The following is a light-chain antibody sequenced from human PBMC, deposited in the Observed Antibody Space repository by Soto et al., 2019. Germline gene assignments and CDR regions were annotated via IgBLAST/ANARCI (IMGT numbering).Light chain of an antibody. J-gene: IGKJ1*01. CDR1: QTISSW. CDR2: KAS. CDR3: QHYNSYSEA. V-gene: IGKV1-5*03. Sequence: IQRTQSPATLSGSLGDSVTITCRASQTISSWLAWYQQKPGKAPKLLIYKASTLKSGVPSRFSGSGSGTEFTLTISSLQPDDFPTYYCQHYNSYSEAFGQGTKV.